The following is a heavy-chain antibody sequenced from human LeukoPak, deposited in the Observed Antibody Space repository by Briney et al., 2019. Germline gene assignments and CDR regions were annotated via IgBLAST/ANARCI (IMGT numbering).Heavy chain of an antibody. J-gene: IGHJ4*02. D-gene: IGHD1-26*01. V-gene: IGHV4-39*01. Sequence: SQTLSLTCTVSGGSISGSGYYWGWIRQPPGKGLEWIGSIYSSGSTYYNASLQSRVTISIETSKNQISLRLNSVTAADTAMYYCAKSGGYGLIDYWGQGTLVTVSS. CDR2: IYSSGST. CDR3: AKSGGYGLIDY. CDR1: GGSISGSGYY.